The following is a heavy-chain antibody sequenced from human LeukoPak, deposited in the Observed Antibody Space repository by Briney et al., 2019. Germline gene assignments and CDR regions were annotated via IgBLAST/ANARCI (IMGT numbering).Heavy chain of an antibody. Sequence: SETLSLTCTVSGGSISSSSYYWGWIRQPPGKGLEWIGSIYYSGSTYYNPSLKSRVTISVDTSKNQFSLKLSSVTAADTAVYYCARRSRAAKNWFDPWGQGTLVTVSS. CDR2: IYYSGST. V-gene: IGHV4-39*07. J-gene: IGHJ5*02. CDR1: GGSISSSSYY. D-gene: IGHD2-15*01. CDR3: ARRSRAAKNWFDP.